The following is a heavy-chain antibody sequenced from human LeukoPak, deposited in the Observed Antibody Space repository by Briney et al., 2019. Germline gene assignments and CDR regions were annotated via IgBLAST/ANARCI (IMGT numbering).Heavy chain of an antibody. V-gene: IGHV1-69*06. CDR3: ARDGEFGGVIVYFDY. J-gene: IGHJ4*02. Sequence: SVKVSCKASGGTFSSYAISWVRQAPGQGLEWMGGIIPIFGTANYAQKFQGSVTITADKSTSTAYMELSSLRSEDTAVYYCARDGEFGGVIVYFDYWGQGTLVTVSS. D-gene: IGHD3-16*02. CDR2: IIPIFGTA. CDR1: GGTFSSYA.